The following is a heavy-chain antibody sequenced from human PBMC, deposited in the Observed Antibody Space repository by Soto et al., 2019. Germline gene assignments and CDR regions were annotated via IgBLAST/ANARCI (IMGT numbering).Heavy chain of an antibody. D-gene: IGHD5-12*01. CDR2: IKSKTDGGTT. Sequence: GGSLRLSCAASGFTFSNAWMSWVRQAPGKGLEWVGRIKSKTDGGTTDYAAPVKGRFTISRDDSKNTLYLQMNSLKTEDTAVYYCTRLTYEPYYYYGMDVWGQGTTVTGSS. V-gene: IGHV3-15*01. J-gene: IGHJ6*02. CDR1: GFTFSNAW. CDR3: TRLTYEPYYYYGMDV.